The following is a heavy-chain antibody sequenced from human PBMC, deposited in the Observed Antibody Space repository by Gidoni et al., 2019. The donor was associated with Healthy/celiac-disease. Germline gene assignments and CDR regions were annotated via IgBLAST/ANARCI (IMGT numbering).Heavy chain of an antibody. V-gene: IGHV4-38-2*02. Sequence: QVQLQESGPGLVKPSETLSLTCAVSGSSISSGSYWGWIRQPPGKGLEWIGSIYHSGSTYYNPSLKSRVTISVDTSKNQFSLKLSSVTAADTAVYYCARESTDISTGRGGSWFDPWGQGTLVTVSS. CDR2: IYHSGST. D-gene: IGHD3-9*01. CDR1: GSSISSGSY. CDR3: ARESTDISTGRGGSWFDP. J-gene: IGHJ5*02.